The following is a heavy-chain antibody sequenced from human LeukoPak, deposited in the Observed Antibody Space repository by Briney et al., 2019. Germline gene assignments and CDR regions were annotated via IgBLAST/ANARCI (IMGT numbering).Heavy chain of an antibody. CDR1: GFTFDDYA. J-gene: IGHJ4*02. D-gene: IGHD3/OR15-3a*01. Sequence: PGGSLRLSCAASGFTFDDYAMHWVRQAPGKGLEWVAVIWYDGSNKYYADSVKGRFTISRDISKNTLYLQMNSLRAEDTAVYYCARHKDWTFDYWGQGTLVTVSS. V-gene: IGHV3-33*08. CDR2: IWYDGSNK. CDR3: ARHKDWTFDY.